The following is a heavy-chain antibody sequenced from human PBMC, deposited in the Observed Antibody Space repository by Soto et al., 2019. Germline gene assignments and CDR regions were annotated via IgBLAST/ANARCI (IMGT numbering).Heavy chain of an antibody. V-gene: IGHV4-31*03. CDR3: ARSGYSYGPNPLLY. Sequence: QVQLQESGPGLVKPSQTLSLTCTVSGGSISSGGYYWSWIRQHPGKGLEWIGYIYYSGSTYYNPSLKSRVTISIDTSKNQFSMKLSSVTAADTAVYYCARSGYSYGPNPLLYWGQGTLVTVSS. CDR2: IYYSGST. D-gene: IGHD5-18*01. J-gene: IGHJ4*02. CDR1: GGSISSGGYY.